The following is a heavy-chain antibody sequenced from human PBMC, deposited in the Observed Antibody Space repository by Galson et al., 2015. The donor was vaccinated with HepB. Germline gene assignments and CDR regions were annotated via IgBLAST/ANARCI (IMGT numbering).Heavy chain of an antibody. CDR2: IKSKTDGGTT. D-gene: IGHD2-21*02. CDR3: TTPEYCGGDCYVAFDI. Sequence: SLRLSCAASGFTFSNAWMSWVRQAPGKGLEWVGRIKSKTDGGTTDYAAPVKGRFTISRDDSKNTLYLQMNGLKTEDTAVYYCTTPEYCGGDCYVAFDIWGQGTMVTVSS. CDR1: GFTFSNAW. V-gene: IGHV3-15*01. J-gene: IGHJ3*02.